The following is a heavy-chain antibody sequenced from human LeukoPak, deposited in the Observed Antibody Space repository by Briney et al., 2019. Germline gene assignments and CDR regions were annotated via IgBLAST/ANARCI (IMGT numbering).Heavy chain of an antibody. V-gene: IGHV4-34*01. CDR3: AKIVMGDYGDYMDP. D-gene: IGHD4-17*01. Sequence: PSETLSLTCAVYGGSFSGYYWSWIRQPPGKGLEWIGEINHSGSTNYNPSLKSRVTISVDTSKNQFSLKLSSVTAADTAVYYCAKIVMGDYGDYMDPWGQGTLVTVSS. CDR1: GGSFSGYY. J-gene: IGHJ5*02. CDR2: INHSGST.